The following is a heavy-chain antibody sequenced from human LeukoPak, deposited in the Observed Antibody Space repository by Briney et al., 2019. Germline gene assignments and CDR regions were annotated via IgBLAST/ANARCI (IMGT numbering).Heavy chain of an antibody. D-gene: IGHD2-2*01. CDR3: AKLASLCTSTSCVRGGFDY. CDR2: LTGGGGST. Sequence: GGSLRLSCAASGFTFSSYGMSWVRQPPGKGLEWVSALTGGGGSTYYADSVKGRFTVSRDNSESTLYLQMESLRAEDTATYYCAKLASLCTSTSCVRGGFDYWGQGTLVTVSS. J-gene: IGHJ4*02. V-gene: IGHV3-23*01. CDR1: GFTFSSYG.